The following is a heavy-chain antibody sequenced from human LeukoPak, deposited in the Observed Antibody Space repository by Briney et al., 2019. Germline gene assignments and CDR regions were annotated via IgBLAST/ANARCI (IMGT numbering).Heavy chain of an antibody. V-gene: IGHV1-2*02. Sequence: ASVKVSCKASGYTFTGYYMHWVRQAPGQGLEWMGWINPNSGGTNYAQKFQGRVTMTRDTSISTAYMELSRLRSDDAAVYYCASPALNLYHYYYGMDVWGQGTTVTVSS. CDR1: GYTFTGYY. J-gene: IGHJ6*02. D-gene: IGHD1-1*01. CDR3: ASPALNLYHYYYGMDV. CDR2: INPNSGGT.